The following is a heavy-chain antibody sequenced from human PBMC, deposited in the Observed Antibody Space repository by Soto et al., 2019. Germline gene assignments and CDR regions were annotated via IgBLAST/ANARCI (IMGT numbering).Heavy chain of an antibody. CDR3: TTDRYYDSSGYYYGFDY. D-gene: IGHD3-22*01. V-gene: IGHV3-15*07. Sequence: GGSLRLSCAASGFTFSNAWMNWVRQAPGKGLEWVGRIKSKTDGGTTDYAAPVKGRFTISRDDSKNTLYLQMNSLKTEDTAVYYCTTDRYYDSSGYYYGFDYWGQGTLVTVSS. CDR2: IKSKTDGGTT. J-gene: IGHJ4*02. CDR1: GFTFSNAW.